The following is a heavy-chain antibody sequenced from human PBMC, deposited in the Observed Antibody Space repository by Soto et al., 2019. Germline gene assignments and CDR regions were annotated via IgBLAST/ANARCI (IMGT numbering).Heavy chain of an antibody. CDR3: ARTTSTRSGFDY. V-gene: IGHV5-51*01. J-gene: IGHJ4*02. D-gene: IGHD1-1*01. CDR2: IYPGGSDT. Sequence: GESLKISCNGSGYKFSSYWIGWVRQMPGKGLEWMGIIYPGGSDTRYSPSFQGQVTISADKSSSAAYLQWSSLRASDTAIYYCARTTSTRSGFDYWGQGTLVTVSS. CDR1: GYKFSSYW.